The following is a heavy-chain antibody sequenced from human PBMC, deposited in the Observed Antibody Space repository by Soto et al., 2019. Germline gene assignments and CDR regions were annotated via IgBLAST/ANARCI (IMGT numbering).Heavy chain of an antibody. Sequence: QVQLQESGPGLVKPSETLSLSCIVSGGSINTYYWNWIRQPAGKGLEWIGRIYSSGATNYNPSLKSRVTMSVDMSENHFSLRLSSVTPADTAVYYCARAHKVVNDFEFWGQGILVTVSS. V-gene: IGHV4-4*07. CDR2: IYSSGAT. CDR3: ARAHKVVNDFEF. D-gene: IGHD2-15*01. CDR1: GGSINTYY. J-gene: IGHJ4*02.